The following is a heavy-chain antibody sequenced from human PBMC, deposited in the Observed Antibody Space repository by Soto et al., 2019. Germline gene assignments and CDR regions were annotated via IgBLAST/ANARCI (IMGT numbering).Heavy chain of an antibody. V-gene: IGHV1-2*04. CDR3: ARGPHHLEPTLPDY. J-gene: IGHJ4*02. CDR1: GYTFTGYY. CDR2: INPNSGGT. Sequence: ASVKVSCKASGYTFTGYYMHWVRQAPGQGLEWMGWINPNSGGTNYAQKFQGWVTMTRDTSISTAYMELSRLRSDDTAVYYCARGPHHLEPTLPDYWGQGTLVTVSS.